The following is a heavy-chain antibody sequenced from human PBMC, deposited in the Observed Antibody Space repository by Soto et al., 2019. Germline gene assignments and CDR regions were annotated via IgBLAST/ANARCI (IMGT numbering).Heavy chain of an antibody. Sequence: SETLSLTCAVYGGSFSSYYWSWIRQPPGKGLEWIGYIYYSGSTNYNPSLKSRVTISVDTSKNQFSLKLSSVTAADTAVYYCARDAMANGGMDVWGQGTTVTVSS. V-gene: IGHV4-59*01. J-gene: IGHJ6*02. CDR2: IYYSGST. D-gene: IGHD5-18*01. CDR3: ARDAMANGGMDV. CDR1: GGSFSSYY.